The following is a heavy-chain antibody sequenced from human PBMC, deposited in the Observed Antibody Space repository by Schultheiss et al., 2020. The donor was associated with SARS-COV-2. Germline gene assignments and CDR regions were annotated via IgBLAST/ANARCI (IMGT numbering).Heavy chain of an antibody. CDR3: ATTGGYCSGGSCYSGAEYFQH. J-gene: IGHJ1*01. Sequence: GGSLRLSCAASGFTFSSYAMSWVRQAPGKGLEWVSAISGSGGSTYYADSVKGRFTISRDNSKNTLYLQMNSLRAEDTAVYYCATTGGYCSGGSCYSGAEYFQHWGQGTLVTVSS. V-gene: IGHV3-23*01. CDR1: GFTFSSYA. CDR2: ISGSGGST. D-gene: IGHD2-15*01.